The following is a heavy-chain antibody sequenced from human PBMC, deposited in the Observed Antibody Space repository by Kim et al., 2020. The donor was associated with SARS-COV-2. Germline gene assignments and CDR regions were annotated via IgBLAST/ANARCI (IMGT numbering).Heavy chain of an antibody. CDR3: ASQGTFTIFGDYIPGMDV. D-gene: IGHD3-3*01. Sequence: GGSLRLFCAASGFTFSSYEMNWVRQAPGKGLEWVSYISSSGSTIYYADSVKGRFTISRDNAKNSLYLQMNSLRAEDTAVYYCASQGTFTIFGDYIPGMDVWGQGTTVTVAS. V-gene: IGHV3-48*03. CDR2: ISSSGSTI. J-gene: IGHJ6*02. CDR1: GFTFSSYE.